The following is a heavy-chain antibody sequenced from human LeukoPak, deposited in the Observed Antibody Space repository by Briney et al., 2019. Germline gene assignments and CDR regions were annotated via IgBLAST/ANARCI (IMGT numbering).Heavy chain of an antibody. Sequence: PSETLSLTCAVYGGSFSGYYWSLIRQPPGKGLEWIGEINHSGSTNYNPSLKSRVTISVDTSKNQFSLKLSSVTAADTAVYYCARGASGWYRGFDYWGQGTLVTVSS. CDR1: GGSFSGYY. J-gene: IGHJ4*02. D-gene: IGHD6-19*01. CDR2: INHSGST. V-gene: IGHV4-34*01. CDR3: ARGASGWYRGFDY.